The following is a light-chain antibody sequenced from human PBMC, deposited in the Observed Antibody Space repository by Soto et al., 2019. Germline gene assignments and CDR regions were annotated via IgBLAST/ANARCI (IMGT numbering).Light chain of an antibody. V-gene: IGLV1-40*01. J-gene: IGLJ2*01. CDR2: GNS. Sequence: QPVLTQPPSVSGAPGQRVTISCTGSSSNIGAGYDVHWYQQLPGTAPKLLIYGNSNRPSGVPDRFSGSKSGTSASLAITGLQAEDEAHYYCQSYDSSLTALFGGGTKVTVL. CDR1: SSNIGAGYD. CDR3: QSYDSSLTAL.